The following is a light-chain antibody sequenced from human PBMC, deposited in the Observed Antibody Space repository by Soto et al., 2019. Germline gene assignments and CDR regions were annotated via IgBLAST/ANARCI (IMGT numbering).Light chain of an antibody. CDR2: GAS. CDR3: QQYGRSPFT. V-gene: IGKV3-20*01. Sequence: EIVSTQSPDMLSLSPGERATLSCRASQSVSNIYLAWYQQRPGQAPRLLIYGASSRATGIPDRFSGRGSGTDFTLTISRLEPEDFAVYYCQQYGRSPFTFGQGTKLEIK. J-gene: IGKJ2*01. CDR1: QSVSNIY.